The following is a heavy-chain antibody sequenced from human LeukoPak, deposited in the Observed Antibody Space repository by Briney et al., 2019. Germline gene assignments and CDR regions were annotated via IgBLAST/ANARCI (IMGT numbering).Heavy chain of an antibody. V-gene: IGHV3-9*03. CDR3: AKGGGSGWEFFDY. CDR2: ISWNSGSI. CDR1: GFTFDDYA. J-gene: IGHJ4*02. Sequence: SGGSLRLSCAASGFTFDDYAMHWVRQAPGKGLEWVSGISWNSGSIGYADSVKGRFTISRDNAKNSLYLQMNSLRAEDMALYYCAKGGGSGWEFFDYWGQGTLVTVSS. D-gene: IGHD6-19*01.